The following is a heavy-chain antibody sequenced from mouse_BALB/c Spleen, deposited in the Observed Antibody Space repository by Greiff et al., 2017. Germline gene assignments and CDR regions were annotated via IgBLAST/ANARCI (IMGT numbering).Heavy chain of an antibody. CDR1: GYTFTDYE. J-gene: IGHJ2*01. D-gene: IGHD2-4*01. CDR2: IDPETGGT. CDR3: TRWDYDVFDY. V-gene: IGHV1-15*01. Sequence: VQLQQSGAELVRPGASVTLSCKASGYTFTDYEMHWVKQTPVHGLEWIGAIDPETGGTAYNQKFKGKATLTADKSSSTAYMELRSLTSEDSAVYYCTRWDYDVFDYWGQGTTLTVSS.